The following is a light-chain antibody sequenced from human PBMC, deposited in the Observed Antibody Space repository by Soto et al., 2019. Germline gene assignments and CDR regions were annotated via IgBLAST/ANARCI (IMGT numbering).Light chain of an antibody. CDR1: QSISSW. CDR3: QQYNSYWT. Sequence: DIQMPQSHSTLSASVGDRVTITCRASQSISSWLAWYQQKPGKAPKLLVYDASSLESGVPSRFSGRGSGTEFTLTISCLQPDDFATYYCQQYNSYWTFGQGAK. CDR2: DAS. V-gene: IGKV1-5*01. J-gene: IGKJ1*01.